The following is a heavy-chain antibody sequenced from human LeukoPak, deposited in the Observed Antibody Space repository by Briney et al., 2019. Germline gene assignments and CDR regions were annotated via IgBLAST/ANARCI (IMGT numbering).Heavy chain of an antibody. CDR2: ISSSGSTI. CDR3: ASDSSSSEGGY. D-gene: IGHD6-6*01. CDR1: GFTFSSYE. Sequence: GGSLRLSCAASGFTFSSYEMNWVRQAPGKGLEWVSYISSSGSTIYYADSVKGRFTISRDNAKNSLYLQMNSLRAEDTAVYYCASDSSSSEGGYWGQGTLVTVSS. V-gene: IGHV3-48*03. J-gene: IGHJ4*02.